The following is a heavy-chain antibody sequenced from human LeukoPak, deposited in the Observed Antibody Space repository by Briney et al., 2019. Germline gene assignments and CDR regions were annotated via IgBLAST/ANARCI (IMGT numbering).Heavy chain of an antibody. Sequence: PSETLSVTCTVSGAYVANFLWYWIRQSPGKGLETIGHIRYGGRANYNPSLEGRVSMSVDTSKNQLSLTVCSVTAADTAVYFCARRIVGTGWGQENWLDPWGQGTLVTVSS. CDR1: GAYVANFL. CDR3: ARRIVGTGWGQENWLDP. D-gene: IGHD3/OR15-3a*01. J-gene: IGHJ5*02. V-gene: IGHV4-59*02. CDR2: IRYGGRA.